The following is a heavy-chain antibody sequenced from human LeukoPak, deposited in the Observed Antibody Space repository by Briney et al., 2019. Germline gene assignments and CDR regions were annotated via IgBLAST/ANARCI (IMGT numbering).Heavy chain of an antibody. CDR1: GFTFSRYE. Sequence: GGSLRLSCAASGFTFSRYEMNWVRQAPGKGLEWVSYISSSGSTIYYADSVKGRFTISRDNAKNSLYLQMSSLRAEDTAVYYCAELGITMIGGVWGKGTTVTTSS. CDR3: AELGITMIGGV. V-gene: IGHV3-48*03. CDR2: ISSSGSTI. D-gene: IGHD3-10*02. J-gene: IGHJ6*04.